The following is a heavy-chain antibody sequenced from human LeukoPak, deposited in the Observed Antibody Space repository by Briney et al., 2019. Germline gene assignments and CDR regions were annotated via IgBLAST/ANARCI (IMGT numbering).Heavy chain of an antibody. D-gene: IGHD5-18*01. CDR1: GGSFSGYY. J-gene: IGHJ4*02. V-gene: IGHV4-34*01. CDR2: INHSGST. Sequence: SETLSLTCAVYGGSFSGYYWSWIRQPPGKGLEWIGEINHSGSTNYNPSLKSRVTISVDTSKNQCSLKLSSVTAADTAVYYCAGRRDTGLDYWGQGTLVTVSS. CDR3: AGRRDTGLDY.